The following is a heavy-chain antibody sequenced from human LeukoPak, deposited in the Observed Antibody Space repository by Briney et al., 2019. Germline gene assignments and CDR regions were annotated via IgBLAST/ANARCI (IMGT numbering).Heavy chain of an antibody. CDR3: ARHESIIVVVAARGFDY. V-gene: IGHV4-39*01. J-gene: IGHJ4*02. CDR2: IYYSGST. D-gene: IGHD2-15*01. CDR1: GGSITSGSYY. Sequence: SETLSLTCTVSGGSITSGSYYWGWIRQPPGKGLEWIGNIYYSGSTSYNPSLKSRFTISVDTPKNQFSLKLSSVTAADTAVYYCARHESIIVVVAARGFDYWGQGTLVTVSS.